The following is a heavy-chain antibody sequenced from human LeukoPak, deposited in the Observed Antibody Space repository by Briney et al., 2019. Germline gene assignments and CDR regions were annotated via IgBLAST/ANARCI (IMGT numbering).Heavy chain of an antibody. V-gene: IGHV1-18*01. CDR3: ARDTISSSGWGKDYYYMDV. Sequence: ASAKVSCKASGYTFTSYGISWVRQAPGQGLEWMGWISAYNGNTNYAQKFQGRVTITADKSTSTAYMELSSLRSEDTAVYYCARDTISSSGWGKDYYYMDVWGKGTTVTVSS. CDR1: GYTFTSYG. D-gene: IGHD6-19*01. J-gene: IGHJ6*03. CDR2: ISAYNGNT.